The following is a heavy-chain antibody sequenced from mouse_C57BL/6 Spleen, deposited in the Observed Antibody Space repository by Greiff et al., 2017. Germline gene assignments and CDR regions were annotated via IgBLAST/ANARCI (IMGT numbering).Heavy chain of an antibody. CDR2: ISGGGGNT. CDR3: ARVYGNYLYYFDY. D-gene: IGHD2-1*01. CDR1: GFTFSSYT. J-gene: IGHJ2*01. V-gene: IGHV5-9*01. Sequence: EVQVVESGGGLVKPGGSLKLSCAASGFTFSSYTMSWVRQTPEKRLEWVATISGGGGNTYYPDSVKGRFTISRDNAKNTLYLQMSSLRSEDTALYYCARVYGNYLYYFDYWGQGTTLTVSS.